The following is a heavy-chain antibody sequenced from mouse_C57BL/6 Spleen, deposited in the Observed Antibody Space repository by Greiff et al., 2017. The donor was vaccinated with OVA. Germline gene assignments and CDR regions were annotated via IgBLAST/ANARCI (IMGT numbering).Heavy chain of an antibody. V-gene: IGHV1-82*01. Sequence: VQLQESGPELVKPGASVKISCKASGYAFSSSWMNWVKQRPGKGLEWIGRIYPGDGDTNYNGKFKGKATLTADKSSSTAYMQLSSLTSEDSAVYFCARTYYGNYVYAMDYWGQGTSVTVSS. CDR2: IYPGDGDT. D-gene: IGHD2-10*01. CDR1: GYAFSSSW. CDR3: ARTYYGNYVYAMDY. J-gene: IGHJ4*01.